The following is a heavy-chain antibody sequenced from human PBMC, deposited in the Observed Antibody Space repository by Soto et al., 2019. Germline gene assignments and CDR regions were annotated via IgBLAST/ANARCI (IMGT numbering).Heavy chain of an antibody. V-gene: IGHV3-33*01. CDR3: VREDSFRGSTAP. CDR2: IWYDGSRK. D-gene: IGHD2-2*01. Sequence: QVQLVESGGGVVQPGRSLTVSCAASGFTFSNYGMHWVRQAPDKGLEWVAVIWYDGSRKYYADSVKGRFTISRDDSKNTLYLEMNSLRVDDTAVYYCVREDSFRGSTAPWGQGTLVTVSS. J-gene: IGHJ5*02. CDR1: GFTFSNYG.